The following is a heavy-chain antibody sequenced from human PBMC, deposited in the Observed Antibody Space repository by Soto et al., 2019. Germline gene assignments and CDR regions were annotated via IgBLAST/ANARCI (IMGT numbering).Heavy chain of an antibody. CDR1: GGTFSSYA. V-gene: IGHV1-69*01. D-gene: IGHD2-15*01. CDR3: AVGYCSGGSCYPRYFDY. CDR2: IIPIFGIA. Sequence: QVQLVQSGAEVKKPGSSVKVSCKASGGTFSSYAISWVRQAPGQGLEWMGGIIPIFGIANYAQKFQGRVTITADESTSTAYMELSSLRSEDTAVYYCAVGYCSGGSCYPRYFDYWGQGTLVTVSS. J-gene: IGHJ4*02.